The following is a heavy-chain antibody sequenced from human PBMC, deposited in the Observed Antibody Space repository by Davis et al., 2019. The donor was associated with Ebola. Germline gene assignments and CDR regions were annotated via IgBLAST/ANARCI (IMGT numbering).Heavy chain of an antibody. CDR2: MNPNSGNT. Sequence: AASVKVSCKASGYTFTSYDINWVRQATGQALEWMGWMNPNSGNTGYARKFQGRVTMTRDITIGTAYMELTSLTSEDTAVYYCARSPEDSTGWNDWFDPWGQGTLVTVSS. J-gene: IGHJ5*02. D-gene: IGHD6-19*01. CDR1: GYTFTSYD. CDR3: ARSPEDSTGWNDWFDP. V-gene: IGHV1-8*01.